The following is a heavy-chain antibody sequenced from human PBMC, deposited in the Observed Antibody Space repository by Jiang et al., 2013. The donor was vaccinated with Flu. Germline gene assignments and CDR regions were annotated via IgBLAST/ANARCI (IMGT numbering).Heavy chain of an antibody. CDR3: ARQIGSYYYDSSGPFDY. J-gene: IGHJ4*02. V-gene: IGHV4-59*05. CDR1: GGSISSYY. D-gene: IGHD3-22*01. Sequence: PGLVKPSETLSLTCTVSGGSISSYYWSWIRQPPGKGLEWIGSIYYSGITYYNPSLKSRVTISVDTSKKQFSLKLSSVTAADTAVYYCARQIGSYYYDSSGPFDYWGQGTLVTVSS. CDR2: IYYSGIT.